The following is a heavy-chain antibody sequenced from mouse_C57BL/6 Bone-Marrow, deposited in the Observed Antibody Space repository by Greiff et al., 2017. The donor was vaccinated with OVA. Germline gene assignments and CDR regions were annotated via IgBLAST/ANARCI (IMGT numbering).Heavy chain of an antibody. CDR2: IHPNSGST. D-gene: IGHD1-1*01. J-gene: IGHJ2*01. CDR3: ARITTVVEPPPY. V-gene: IGHV1-64*01. CDR1: GYTFTSYW. Sequence: QVQLQQPGAELVKPGASVKLSCKASGYTFTSYWMHWVKQRPGQGLEWIGMIHPNSGSTNYNEKFKSKATLTVDKSSSTAYMQLSSLTSEDSAVYYCARITTVVEPPPYWGQGTTLTVSS.